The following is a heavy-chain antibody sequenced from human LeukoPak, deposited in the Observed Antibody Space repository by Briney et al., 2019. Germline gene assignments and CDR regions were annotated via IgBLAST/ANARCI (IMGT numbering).Heavy chain of an antibody. V-gene: IGHV3-7*01. CDR1: GFTFSSYW. J-gene: IGHJ2*01. CDR2: IKQDGSEK. Sequence: PGGSLRLSCAASGFTFSSYWMSWVRQAPGKGLEWVANIKQDGSEKYYVDSVKGRFTISRDNAKNSLYLQMNSLRAEDTAVYYCARGRTTGTTQRYFDLWGRGTLVTVSS. D-gene: IGHD4-11*01. CDR3: ARGRTTGTTQRYFDL.